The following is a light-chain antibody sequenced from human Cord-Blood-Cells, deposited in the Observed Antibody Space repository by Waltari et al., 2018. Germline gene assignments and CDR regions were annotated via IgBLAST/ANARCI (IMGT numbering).Light chain of an antibody. CDR3: CSYAGSSTYVV. Sequence: QSALTQPASVSGPPGQSITIPCTGTSSDVGSYNLVSWYQQHPGKAPKLMIYEGSKRPSGVSNRFSGSKSGNTASLTISGLQAEDEADYYCCSYAGSSTYVVFGGGTKLTVL. J-gene: IGLJ2*01. CDR2: EGS. V-gene: IGLV2-23*01. CDR1: SSDVGSYNL.